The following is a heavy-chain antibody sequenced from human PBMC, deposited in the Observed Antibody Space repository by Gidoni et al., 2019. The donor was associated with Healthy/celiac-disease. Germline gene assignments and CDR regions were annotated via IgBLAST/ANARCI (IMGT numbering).Heavy chain of an antibody. CDR1: VGSISSSSYY. J-gene: IGHJ4*02. V-gene: IGHV4-39*01. D-gene: IGHD1-26*01. CDR3: ARRTTIVGATF. Sequence: QLQLQEPGPGLVKPSETLSLTCTFSVGSISSSSYYWGWIRQPPGKGLEWIGSIYYSGSTYYNPSLKSRVTISVDTSKNQFSLKLSSVTAADTAVYYCARRTTIVGATFWGQGTLVTVSS. CDR2: IYYSGST.